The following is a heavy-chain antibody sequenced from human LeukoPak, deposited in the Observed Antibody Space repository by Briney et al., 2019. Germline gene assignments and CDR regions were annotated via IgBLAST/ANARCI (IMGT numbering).Heavy chain of an antibody. CDR3: AKDSKPAAGPFDY. Sequence: PGGSLRLSCAASGFTLSSYAMSWVRQGPGKGLEWVSAISVSGNTYHADSVKGRFTISRDSSKNTLYLQMNSLRAEDTAVYYCAKDSKPAAGPFDYWGQGTLVTVSS. V-gene: IGHV3-23*01. J-gene: IGHJ4*02. D-gene: IGHD6-13*01. CDR1: GFTLSSYA. CDR2: ISVSGNT.